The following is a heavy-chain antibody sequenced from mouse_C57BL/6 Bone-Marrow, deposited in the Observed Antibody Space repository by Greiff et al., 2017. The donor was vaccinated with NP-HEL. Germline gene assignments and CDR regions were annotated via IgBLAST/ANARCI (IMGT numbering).Heavy chain of an antibody. J-gene: IGHJ3*01. CDR2: IWSGGST. D-gene: IGHD1-1*01. CDR1: GFSLTSYG. Sequence: VQLQESGPGLVQPSQSLSITCTVSGFSLTSYGVHWVRQSPGKGLEWLGVIWSGGSTDYNAAFISRLSISKDNSKSQVFFKRNSLQADDTAIYYCARRGYYGSPAWFAYWGQGTLVTVSA. CDR3: ARRGYYGSPAWFAY. V-gene: IGHV2-2*01.